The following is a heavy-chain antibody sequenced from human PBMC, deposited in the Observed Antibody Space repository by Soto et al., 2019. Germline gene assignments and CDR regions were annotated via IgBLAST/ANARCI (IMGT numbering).Heavy chain of an antibody. CDR3: ARLGFPGAIYFDS. Sequence: GESLKISCRASGYTFSSYWIAWVRQMPGKGLEWVGIIHPGDSETKYSPDFEGQVTISADRSTNTAYLQWRSLRASDTAMYYCARLGFPGAIYFDSWGLGTLVTVSS. V-gene: IGHV5-51*01. CDR2: IHPGDSET. J-gene: IGHJ4*02. CDR1: GYTFSSYW.